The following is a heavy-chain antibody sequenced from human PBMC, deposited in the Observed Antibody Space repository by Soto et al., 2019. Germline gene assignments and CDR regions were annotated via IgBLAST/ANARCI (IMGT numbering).Heavy chain of an antibody. V-gene: IGHV4-30-4*01. J-gene: IGHJ5*02. D-gene: IGHD3-22*01. CDR2: IYYSGST. Sequence: QVQLQESGPGLVKPSQTLSLTCTVSSGSISSGDYYWSWIRQPPGKGLEWIGYIYYSGSTYYNPSLKSRVTISVDTSKNQFSLKLSSVTAADTAVYYCARRRRSYYDSSGYYGLGNWFDPWGQGTLVTVSS. CDR3: ARRRRSYYDSSGYYGLGNWFDP. CDR1: SGSISSGDYY.